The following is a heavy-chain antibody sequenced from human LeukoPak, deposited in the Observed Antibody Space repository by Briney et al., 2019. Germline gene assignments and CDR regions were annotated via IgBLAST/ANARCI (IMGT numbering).Heavy chain of an antibody. D-gene: IGHD1-26*01. J-gene: IGHJ5*02. CDR3: ARNGRFDNWFDP. CDR2: INPNSGAT. CDR1: DYTFTDYY. Sequence: GASVKVSCKASDYTFTDYYIHWVRQAPGQGLEWMGWINPNSGATNYAQKFQGRVTMTTDTSISTAYLDLGRLRTDDTAVYYCARNGRFDNWFDPWGPGTLVAVSS. V-gene: IGHV1-2*02.